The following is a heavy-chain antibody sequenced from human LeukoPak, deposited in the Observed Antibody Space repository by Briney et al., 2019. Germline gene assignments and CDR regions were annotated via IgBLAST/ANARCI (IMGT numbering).Heavy chain of an antibody. D-gene: IGHD3-3*01. J-gene: IGHJ4*02. CDR3: AKPRITIFGVEFDY. CDR1: GFTFSSYG. CDR2: IRYDGSNK. V-gene: IGHV3-30*02. Sequence: QPGGSLRLSCAASGFTFSSYGMHWVRQAPGKGLEWVAFIRYDGSNKYYADSVKGRFTISRDNSKNTLYLQMNSLRAEDTAVYYCAKPRITIFGVEFDYWGQGTLVTVSS.